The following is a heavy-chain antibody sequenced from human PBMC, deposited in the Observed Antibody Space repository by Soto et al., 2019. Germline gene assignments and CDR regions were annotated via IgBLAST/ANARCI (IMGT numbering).Heavy chain of an antibody. Sequence: QVQLVESGGGVVQPGTSLRLSCVGSGFTFRSYVIHWVRQAPGKWLEWFALTSYDGSNKYYDDSVKVRFTISIDNSRNTVNLQLDYLRLGVTALYYCARWGTTGVFEVCGQGTLASVSS. CDR3: ARWGTTGVFEV. CDR2: TSYDGSNK. CDR1: GFTFRSYV. V-gene: IGHV3-30*19. J-gene: IGHJ4*02. D-gene: IGHD3-16*01.